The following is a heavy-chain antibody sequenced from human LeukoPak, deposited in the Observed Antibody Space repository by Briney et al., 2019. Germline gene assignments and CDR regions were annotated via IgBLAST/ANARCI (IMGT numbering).Heavy chain of an antibody. D-gene: IGHD6-19*01. V-gene: IGHV1-69*13. CDR1: GGTFSIYA. CDR2: IIPIFGTA. Sequence: ASVKVSCKASGGTFSIYAISWVRQAPGQGLEWMGGIIPIFGTANYAQKFQGRVTITADESTSTAYMELSSLRSEDTAVYYCAREDSSGPPNWGQGTLVTVSS. J-gene: IGHJ4*02. CDR3: AREDSSGPPN.